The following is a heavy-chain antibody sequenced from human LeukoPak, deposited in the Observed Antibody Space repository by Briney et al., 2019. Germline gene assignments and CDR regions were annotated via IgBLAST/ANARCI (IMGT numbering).Heavy chain of an antibody. CDR2: IYYSGST. D-gene: IGHD6-13*01. Sequence: SETLCLTCAASGVSISSYYWSWIRQPPGKGLEWIWDIYYSGSTNYDPSLKSRVTISSEESKNKFSLKLSSVTAADTAVYYCARQSGISSFYYYYGMDVWGQGTTVTVSS. V-gene: IGHV4-59*08. J-gene: IGHJ6*02. CDR1: GVSISSYY. CDR3: ARQSGISSFYYYYGMDV.